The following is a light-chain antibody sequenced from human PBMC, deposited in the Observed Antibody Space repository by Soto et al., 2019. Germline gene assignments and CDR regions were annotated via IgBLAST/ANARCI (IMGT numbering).Light chain of an antibody. CDR1: QSISNW. Sequence: DIQMTQSPSTLSASVGDRVTITCRASQSISNWLAWHQQKPGKVPKILIYKASSLESGVPSRFSGSGSGTEFTLTISSLQPEDFATYYCQQYNGYRWTFGQGTKVDIK. J-gene: IGKJ1*01. CDR3: QQYNGYRWT. CDR2: KAS. V-gene: IGKV1-5*03.